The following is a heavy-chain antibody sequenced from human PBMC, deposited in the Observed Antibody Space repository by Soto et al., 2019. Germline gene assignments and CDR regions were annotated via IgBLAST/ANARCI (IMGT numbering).Heavy chain of an antibody. Sequence: EVQLVESGGGLVQPGGSLRLSCAASGFTVSSNYMSWVRQAPGKGLEWLSVIYTDDSTYYADSVKGRFTISRHNSKNTLYLQMNSLRAEDTAVYYCTRGTSGRSGPPYWGQGTLVTVSS. CDR2: IYTDDST. V-gene: IGHV3-53*04. D-gene: IGHD3-3*01. J-gene: IGHJ4*02. CDR3: TRGTSGRSGPPY. CDR1: GFTVSSNY.